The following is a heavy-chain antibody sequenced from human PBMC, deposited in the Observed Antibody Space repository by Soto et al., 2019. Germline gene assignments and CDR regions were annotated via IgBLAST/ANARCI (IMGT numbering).Heavy chain of an antibody. J-gene: IGHJ6*02. D-gene: IGHD2-15*01. CDR1: GFTFSSYA. CDR2: ISGSGGST. CDR3: ARELGYCSGGSCYHSYYYYGMDV. V-gene: IGHV3-23*01. Sequence: GGSLRLSCAASGFTFSSYAMSWVRQAPGKGLEWVSAISGSGGSTYYADSVKGRFTISRDNSKNTLYLQMNSLRAEDTAVYYCARELGYCSGGSCYHSYYYYGMDVWGQGTTVTVSS.